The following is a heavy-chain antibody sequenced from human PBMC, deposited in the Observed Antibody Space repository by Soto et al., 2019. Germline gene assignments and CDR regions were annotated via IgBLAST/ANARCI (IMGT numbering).Heavy chain of an antibody. D-gene: IGHD3-3*01. CDR3: ARVVLEWLPTSGFDF. Sequence: QIQLVQSGAEVKKPGASVKVSCKASGFSFTSYGITWVPQAPGQGPEWLGWITAENGNTNYAQKFQGRATLTTDRATNTAYMELRGLRSDDTALYYCARVVLEWLPTSGFDFWGQGTLVTVSS. V-gene: IGHV1-18*04. J-gene: IGHJ4*02. CDR1: GFSFTSYG. CDR2: ITAENGNT.